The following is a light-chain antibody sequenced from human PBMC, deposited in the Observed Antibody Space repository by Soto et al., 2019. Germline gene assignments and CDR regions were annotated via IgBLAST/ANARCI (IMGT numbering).Light chain of an antibody. CDR3: CSYAGGSTYV. CDR2: EGS. V-gene: IGLV2-23*01. CDR1: SSDVGIYNL. J-gene: IGLJ1*01. Sequence: QSALTQPASVSGSPGQSITISCTGTSSDVGIYNLVSWYQQHPGKAPKLMIYEGSKRPSGVSNRFSGSKSGNTAFLTISGLQAEDEADYYCCSYAGGSTYVFGTGTKVTVL.